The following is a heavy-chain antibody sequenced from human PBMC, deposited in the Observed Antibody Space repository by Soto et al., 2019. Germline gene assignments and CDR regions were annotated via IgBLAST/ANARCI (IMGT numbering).Heavy chain of an antibody. CDR1: GGSISSGGYY. Sequence: QVQLQESGPGLVKPSQTLSLTCTVSGGSISSGGYYWSWIRQHPGTGLEWIGYIYYSGSTYYNPALHIRVNISVDTSKHQYILKLSSVKAAATAVYYLARDRGGARYGGYGLVDYWGQGPLVTVSS. V-gene: IGHV4-31*03. J-gene: IGHJ4*02. CDR3: ARDRGGARYGGYGLVDY. CDR2: IYYSGST. D-gene: IGHD5-18*01.